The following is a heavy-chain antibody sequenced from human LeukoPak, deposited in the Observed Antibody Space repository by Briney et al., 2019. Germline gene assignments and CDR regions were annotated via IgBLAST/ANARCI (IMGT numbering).Heavy chain of an antibody. CDR3: ARDRGYCSGGSCYSVWFDP. V-gene: IGHV1-2*02. CDR2: INPNSGGT. D-gene: IGHD2-15*01. J-gene: IGHJ5*02. Sequence: GASVKVSCKASGYTFTGYYMHWVRQAPGQGLEWMGWINPNSGGTNYAQKFQGRVTMTRDTSISTAYMELSRLRSDDTAVYYCARDRGYCSGGSCYSVWFDPWGQGTLVTVSS. CDR1: GYTFTGYY.